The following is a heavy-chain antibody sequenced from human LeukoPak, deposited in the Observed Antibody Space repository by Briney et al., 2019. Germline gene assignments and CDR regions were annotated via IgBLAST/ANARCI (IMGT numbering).Heavy chain of an antibody. CDR3: ASGPVKMATITGWHAFDI. CDR2: MNPNSGNT. V-gene: IGHV1-8*01. CDR1: GYTFTSYD. D-gene: IGHD5-12*01. Sequence: ASVKVSCKASGYTFTSYDINWVRQATGQGLEWMGWMNPNSGNTGYAQKFQGRVTMTRNTSISTAYMELSSLRSEDTAVYYCASGPVKMATITGWHAFDIWGQGTMVTVSS. J-gene: IGHJ3*02.